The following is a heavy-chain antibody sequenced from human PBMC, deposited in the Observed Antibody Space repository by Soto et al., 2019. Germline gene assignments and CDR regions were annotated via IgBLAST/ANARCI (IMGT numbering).Heavy chain of an antibody. V-gene: IGHV4-34*01. D-gene: IGHD2-15*01. CDR2: INHSGST. CDR1: GGSFSGYY. CDR3: ARDLVAEAAPPPNGFDP. J-gene: IGHJ5*02. Sequence: QVQLQQWGAGLLKPSETLSLTCAVYGGSFSGYYWSWIRQPPGKGLEWIGEINHSGSTNYNPSLRGRATISLHRSGTQCALKLTSVTAADTAVYYCARDLVAEAAPPPNGFDPWGQGTLVTVSA.